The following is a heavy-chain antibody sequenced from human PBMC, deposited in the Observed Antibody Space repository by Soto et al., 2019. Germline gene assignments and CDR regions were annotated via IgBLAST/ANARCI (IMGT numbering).Heavy chain of an antibody. CDR1: GYTFTSYG. J-gene: IGHJ6*02. Sequence: GASVKVSCKASGYTFTSYGISWVRQAPGQGLEWMGWISAYNGNTNYAQKLQGRVTMTTDTSTSTAYMELRSLRSDDTAVYYCAREEGVVRDIFYYYYGMDVWGQGTTVTVSS. CDR2: ISAYNGNT. V-gene: IGHV1-18*04. CDR3: AREEGVVRDIFYYYYGMDV. D-gene: IGHD2-2*01.